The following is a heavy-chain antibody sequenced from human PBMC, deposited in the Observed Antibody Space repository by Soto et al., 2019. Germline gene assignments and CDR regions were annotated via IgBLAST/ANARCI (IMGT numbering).Heavy chain of an antibody. CDR3: ARVKTYYYFWSGYPAYYFDY. J-gene: IGHJ4*02. Sequence: SETLSLTCTVSGGSISSYYWSWIRQPPGKGLEWIGYIYYSGSTNYNPSLKSRVTISVDTSKNQFSLKLSSVTAADTAVYYCARVKTYYYFWSGYPAYYFDYWGQGTLVTVSS. CDR2: IYYSGST. V-gene: IGHV4-59*01. CDR1: GGSISSYY. D-gene: IGHD3-3*01.